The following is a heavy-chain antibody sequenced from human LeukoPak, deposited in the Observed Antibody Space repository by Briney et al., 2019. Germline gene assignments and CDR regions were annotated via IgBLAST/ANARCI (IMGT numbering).Heavy chain of an antibody. CDR1: GGSISSGNYY. CDR3: ARSFRYSGSWAPVDN. J-gene: IGHJ4*02. Sequence: SETLSLTCTVSGGSISSGNYYWSWIRQPPGKGLEWIGYIYHTGNTYYNPSLKNRITISEDRSRNQFSLKLSSVTAADTAVYYCARSFRYSGSWAPVDNWGQGALVTVSS. CDR2: IYHTGNT. D-gene: IGHD1-26*01. V-gene: IGHV4-30-2*01.